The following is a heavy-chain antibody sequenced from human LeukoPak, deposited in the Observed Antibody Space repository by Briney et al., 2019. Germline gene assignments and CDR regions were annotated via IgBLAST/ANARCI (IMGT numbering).Heavy chain of an antibody. J-gene: IGHJ4*02. Sequence: GGSLRLSCAASGFTFSSHDMHWVRQAPGKGLEWVAVITYGGSNKYYADSVKGRFTISRDKSKNTLYLQMSSLRAEDTAVYYCAKDFNSAVDYWGQGTLVTVSS. CDR2: ITYGGSNK. D-gene: IGHD4-11*01. CDR1: GFTFSSHD. CDR3: AKDFNSAVDY. V-gene: IGHV3-30*18.